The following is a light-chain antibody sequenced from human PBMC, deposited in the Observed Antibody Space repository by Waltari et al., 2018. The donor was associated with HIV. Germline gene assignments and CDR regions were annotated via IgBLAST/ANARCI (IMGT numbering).Light chain of an antibody. CDR1: SSDVGGYNY. Sequence: QSALTQPASVSGSPGQSITISCTGTSSDVGGYNYVSWYQQPPRKAPKLMIYEVSNRPHGVSNRFSGSKSCNTASLTISGLQAEDEADYYCSSYTSSSTVVFGGGTKLTVL. CDR2: EVS. J-gene: IGLJ2*01. V-gene: IGLV2-14*01. CDR3: SSYTSSSTVV.